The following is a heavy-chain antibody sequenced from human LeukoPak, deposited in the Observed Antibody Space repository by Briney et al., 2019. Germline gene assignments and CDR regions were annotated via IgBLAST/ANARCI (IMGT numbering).Heavy chain of an antibody. Sequence: SETLSLTCSVSGGSITNDDYYWSWIRQPAGKGLEWIGRIYTTGSTNYNPSLKSRVTMSVDTSKNQFSLMLSSVTAADTAVYYCARNRRSSSSAIDYWGQGTLVTVSS. CDR2: IYTTGST. J-gene: IGHJ4*02. CDR1: GGSITNDDYY. V-gene: IGHV4-61*02. CDR3: ARNRRSSSSAIDY. D-gene: IGHD6-6*01.